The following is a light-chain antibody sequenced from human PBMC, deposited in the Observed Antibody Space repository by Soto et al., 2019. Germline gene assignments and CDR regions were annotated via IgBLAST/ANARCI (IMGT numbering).Light chain of an antibody. Sequence: IVLTRSPGTLSLSPGNLSTLSCRASQTVTKNYLAWYKQQPRQAPRRLIYGASIRATGIPDRLSGSGSGTSFTLTISRMAPEDSAVYYCQRYGSSTTFGHGTKVDIK. CDR2: GAS. J-gene: IGKJ1*01. CDR3: QRYGSSTT. V-gene: IGKV3-20*01. CDR1: QTVTKNY.